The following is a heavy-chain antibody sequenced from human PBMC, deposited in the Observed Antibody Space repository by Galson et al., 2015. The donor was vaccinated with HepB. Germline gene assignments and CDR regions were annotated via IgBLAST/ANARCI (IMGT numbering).Heavy chain of an antibody. CDR1: GFTFGDYA. V-gene: IGHV3-49*04. CDR2: IRSKAYGGTT. CDR3: TSAYSSGWFHFDY. Sequence: LRLSCAASGFTFGDYAMSWVRQAPGKGLEWVGFIRSKAYGGTTEYAASVKGRFTISRDDSKSIAYLQMNSLKTEDTAVYYCTSAYSSGWFHFDYWGQGTLVTVSS. J-gene: IGHJ4*02. D-gene: IGHD6-19*01.